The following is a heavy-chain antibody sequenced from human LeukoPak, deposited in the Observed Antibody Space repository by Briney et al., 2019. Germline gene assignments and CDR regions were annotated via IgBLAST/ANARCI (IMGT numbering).Heavy chain of an antibody. J-gene: IGHJ3*02. CDR3: ARGLRLAVAGTWYYAFDT. D-gene: IGHD6-19*01. CDR2: INHSGST. Sequence: SETLSLTCAVYGGSFSGYYWSWIRQPPGKGLERIGEINHSGSTNYNPSLRSRVTISVDTSKNQFSLKLSSVTAADTAVYYCARGLRLAVAGTWYYAFDTWGQGTMVTVSS. CDR1: GGSFSGYY. V-gene: IGHV4-34*01.